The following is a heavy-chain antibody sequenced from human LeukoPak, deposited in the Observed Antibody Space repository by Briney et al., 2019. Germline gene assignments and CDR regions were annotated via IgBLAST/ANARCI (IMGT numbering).Heavy chain of an antibody. CDR3: AMDSYGPDDY. D-gene: IGHD5-18*01. Sequence: PGGSLRLSCAPSGFTFSSYSMNWVRQAPGKGLEWVSSITSASDYVYYADSVKGRFTISRDNAENALYLQMNSLRADDTALYYCAMDSYGPDDYWGQGTLVTVSS. CDR2: ITSASDYV. V-gene: IGHV3-21*01. CDR1: GFTFSSYS. J-gene: IGHJ4*02.